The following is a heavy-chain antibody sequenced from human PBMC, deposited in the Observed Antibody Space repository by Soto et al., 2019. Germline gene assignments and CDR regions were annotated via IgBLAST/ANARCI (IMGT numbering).Heavy chain of an antibody. J-gene: IGHJ5*02. CDR3: ARVPFVGYFDWLDP. CDR2: MHHTQGT. Sequence: SCKASGYTFTSHDINWVRQAPGGGLEWIGYMHHTQGTNDNPSLRGRVHMSIDTSMNQFSLRLTSVTAADTAVYYCARVPFVGYFDWLDPWGHGTLVTVSS. V-gene: IGHV4-59*11. D-gene: IGHD3-9*01. CDR1: GYTFTSHD.